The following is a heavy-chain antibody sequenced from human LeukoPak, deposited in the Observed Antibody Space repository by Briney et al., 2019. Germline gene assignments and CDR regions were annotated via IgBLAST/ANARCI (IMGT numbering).Heavy chain of an antibody. V-gene: IGHV4-59*01. CDR1: GGSISSYY. J-gene: IGHJ3*02. CDR2: IYYSGST. D-gene: IGHD3-10*01. CDR3: ARALYGSGTQGAFDI. Sequence: PSETLSLTCTVSGGSISSYYWSWIRQPPGKGLEWIGYIYYSGSTNYNPSLKSRVTISVDTSKNQFSLKLSSVTAADTAVYYCARALYGSGTQGAFDIWGQGTMVTVSS.